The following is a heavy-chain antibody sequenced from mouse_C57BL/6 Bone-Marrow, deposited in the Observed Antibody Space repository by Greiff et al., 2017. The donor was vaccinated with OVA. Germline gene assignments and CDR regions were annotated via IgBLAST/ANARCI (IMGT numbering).Heavy chain of an antibody. D-gene: IGHD1-1*01. CDR1: GFTFSSYA. V-gene: IGHV5-4*01. J-gene: IGHJ4*01. CDR3: ARDRNYYGSSGYAMDY. Sequence: EVNVVESGGGLVKPGGSLKLSCAASGFTFSSYAMSWVRQTPEKRLEWVATISDGGSYTYYPDNVKGRFTISRDNAKNNLYLQMSHLKSEDTAMYYCARDRNYYGSSGYAMDYWGQGTSVTVSS. CDR2: ISDGGSYT.